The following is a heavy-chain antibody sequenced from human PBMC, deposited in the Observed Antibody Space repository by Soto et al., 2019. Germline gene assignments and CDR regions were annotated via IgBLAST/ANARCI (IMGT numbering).Heavy chain of an antibody. CDR2: IYSGGST. V-gene: IGHV3-53*01. J-gene: IGHJ4*02. Sequence: PGGSLRHCCAASGFTVSNNYMSWVRKAPGKGLEWVSVIYSGGSTYYADSVKGRFTISRDNSKNTLYLQMNSLRAEDTAVYYCARTRGYYDTSGYSGYYFDYWGQGTLVTVS. CDR3: ARTRGYYDTSGYSGYYFDY. D-gene: IGHD3-22*01. CDR1: GFTVSNNY.